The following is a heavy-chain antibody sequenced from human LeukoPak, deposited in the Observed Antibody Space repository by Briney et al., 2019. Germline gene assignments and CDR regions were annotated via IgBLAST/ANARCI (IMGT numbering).Heavy chain of an antibody. Sequence: GGSLRLSCAASGFTFSSYWMSWVRQAPGKGLEWVANIKKDGSEKYYVDSVKGRFTISRDNSKNTLYLQMNSLRAEDTAVYYCANNDYGDYAFDYWGQGTLVTVSS. V-gene: IGHV3-7*03. CDR3: ANNDYGDYAFDY. CDR1: GFTFSSYW. J-gene: IGHJ4*02. D-gene: IGHD4-17*01. CDR2: IKKDGSEK.